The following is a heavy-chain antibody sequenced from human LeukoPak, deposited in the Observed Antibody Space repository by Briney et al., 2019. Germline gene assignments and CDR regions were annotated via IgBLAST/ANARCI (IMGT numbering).Heavy chain of an antibody. CDR2: IIPILGIA. J-gene: IGHJ4*02. CDR1: GGTFSSYA. CDR3: ARGIHTGSSGPYYFDY. Sequence: GSSVKVSCKASGGTFSSYAISWVRQAPGQGLEWMGRIIPILGIANYAQKFQGRVTITADKSTSTAYMELRSLRSDDTAVYYCARGIHTGSSGPYYFDYWGQGTLVTVSS. D-gene: IGHD1-26*01. V-gene: IGHV1-69*04.